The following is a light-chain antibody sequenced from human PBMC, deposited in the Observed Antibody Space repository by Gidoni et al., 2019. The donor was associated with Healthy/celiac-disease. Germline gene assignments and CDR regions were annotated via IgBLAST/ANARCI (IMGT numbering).Light chain of an antibody. CDR2: WAS. V-gene: IGKV4-1*01. CDR3: QQYYSTLRPIT. J-gene: IGKJ5*01. Sequence: DIVMTQSPDSLAVSLCERATINCKSSQSVLYSSNNKNYLAWYQQKPGQPPKLLIYWASTRESGVPDRFSGSGSGTDFTLTISSLQAEDVAVYYCQQYYSTLRPITFGQGTRLEIK. CDR1: QSVLYSSNNKNY.